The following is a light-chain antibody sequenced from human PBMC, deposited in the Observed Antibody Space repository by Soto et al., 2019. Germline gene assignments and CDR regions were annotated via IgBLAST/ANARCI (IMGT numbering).Light chain of an antibody. J-gene: IGKJ1*01. CDR2: GVS. V-gene: IGKV3-20*01. CDR3: QQYGDSLLT. Sequence: EIVLTQSPGTLSLSPGESATLSCRASQSVSSNFLAWYQQKPGQAPRLLIYGVSSRASGIPARFSGSGSGTDFTLIISRLEPEDFAVYYCQQYGDSLLTFGQGTKVDIK. CDR1: QSVSSNF.